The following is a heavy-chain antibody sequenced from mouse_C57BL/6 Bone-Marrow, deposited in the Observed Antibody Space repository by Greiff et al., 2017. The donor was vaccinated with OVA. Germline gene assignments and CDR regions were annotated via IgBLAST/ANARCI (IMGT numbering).Heavy chain of an antibody. CDR2: INYDGSST. CDR3: AREGTLSMRLRRGYYVDY. V-gene: IGHV5-16*01. Sequence: EVKLEESEGGLVQPGSSMKLSCTASGFTFSDYYMAWVRQVPEKGLEWVANINYDGSSTYYLDSLNSRFIISRDNATNILYLQMNRLKTEDTATNYCAREGTLSMRLRRGYYVDYWGQGTTLTVSS. D-gene: IGHD2-4*01. J-gene: IGHJ2*01. CDR1: GFTFSDYY.